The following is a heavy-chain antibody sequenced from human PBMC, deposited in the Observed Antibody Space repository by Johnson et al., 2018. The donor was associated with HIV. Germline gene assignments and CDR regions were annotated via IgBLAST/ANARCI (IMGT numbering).Heavy chain of an antibody. V-gene: IGHV3-30*04. CDR3: ASGADDGF. J-gene: IGHJ3*01. CDR1: GFTFNNYP. CDR2: ISFDGSNK. Sequence: QVQLVESGGGVVQPGGSLRLSCAASGFTFNNYPMHWVRQAPGKGLEWVAVISFDGSNKYYAESLKGRFTISRDNSKNTLYLQMNSLRTDDTAVYYCASGADDGFWGQGTLVTVSS.